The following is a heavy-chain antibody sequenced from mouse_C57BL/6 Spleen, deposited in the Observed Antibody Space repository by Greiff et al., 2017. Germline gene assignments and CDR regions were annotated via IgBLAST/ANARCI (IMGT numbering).Heavy chain of an antibody. CDR3: ATYYGSSRYAMDY. D-gene: IGHD1-1*01. CDR2: ISSGSSTI. V-gene: IGHV5-17*01. CDR1: GFTFSDYG. Sequence: EVQLVESGGGLVKPGGSLKLSCAASGFTFSDYGMHWVRQAPEKGLEWVAYISSGSSTIYYADTVKGRFTISRDNAKNTLFLQMTSLRSEDTAMYYCATYYGSSRYAMDYWGQGTSVTVSS. J-gene: IGHJ4*01.